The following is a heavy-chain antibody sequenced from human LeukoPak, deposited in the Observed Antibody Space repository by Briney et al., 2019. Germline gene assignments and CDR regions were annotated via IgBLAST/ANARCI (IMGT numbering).Heavy chain of an antibody. J-gene: IGHJ4*02. CDR2: ISAYSGNT. V-gene: IGHV1-18*01. CDR3: ARVPNSSSWAPFDY. D-gene: IGHD6-13*01. CDR1: GYTFTSYG. Sequence: GASVKVSCKASGYTFTSYGISWVRQAPGQGLEWMGWISAYSGNTNYAQRLQGRVTMTTDTSTSTAYMELRSLRSDDTAVYYCARVPNSSSWAPFDYWGQGTLVTVSS.